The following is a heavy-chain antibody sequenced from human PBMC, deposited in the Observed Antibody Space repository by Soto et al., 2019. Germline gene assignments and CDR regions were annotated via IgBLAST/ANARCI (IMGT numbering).Heavy chain of an antibody. D-gene: IGHD3-10*01. CDR1: GGSFSGYY. Sequence: SETLSLSCAVYGGSFSGYYWSGIRQPPGKGLEWIGEINHSGSTYYNPSLKSRVTISVDTSKNQFSLKLSSVTAADTAVYYCARHISYYYGSGSRLNWFDPWGQGTLVTVSS. CDR2: INHSGST. J-gene: IGHJ5*02. CDR3: ARHISYYYGSGSRLNWFDP. V-gene: IGHV4-34*01.